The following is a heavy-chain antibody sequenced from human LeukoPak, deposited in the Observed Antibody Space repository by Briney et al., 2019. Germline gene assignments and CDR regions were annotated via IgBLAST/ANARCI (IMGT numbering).Heavy chain of an antibody. J-gene: IGHJ4*02. CDR3: ARGGWGTGTDY. Sequence: GGSLRLSCAASGLTFSSYWMHWVRQAPGKGLVWVSRVNNDGSSTTYADSVKGRFTISRDNAKNTIYLQMNSLRAEDTAVYYCARGGWGTGTDYWGQGTLVTVSS. V-gene: IGHV3-74*01. D-gene: IGHD1-1*01. CDR2: VNNDGSST. CDR1: GLTFSSYW.